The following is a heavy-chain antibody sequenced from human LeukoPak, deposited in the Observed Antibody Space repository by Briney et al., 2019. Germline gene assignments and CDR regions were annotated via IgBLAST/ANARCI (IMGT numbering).Heavy chain of an antibody. Sequence: SETQSLTCSVSGGSTNNYFWSWIRQSAGKGLERIGRVNPYGTSNYNPSLKSRVTMSVDTSKNLVSLRLTSLTAADTAVYYCARDRRPRAVAGAYISYGMDVWGQGTTVTVSS. CDR1: GGSTNNYF. D-gene: IGHD6-19*01. V-gene: IGHV4-4*07. CDR3: ARDRRPRAVAGAYISYGMDV. J-gene: IGHJ6*02. CDR2: VNPYGTS.